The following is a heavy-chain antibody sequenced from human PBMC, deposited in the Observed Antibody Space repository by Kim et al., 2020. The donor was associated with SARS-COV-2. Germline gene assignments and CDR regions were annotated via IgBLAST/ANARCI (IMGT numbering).Heavy chain of an antibody. CDR2: TYYRSKWYN. D-gene: IGHD2-2*01. V-gene: IGHV6-1*01. CDR3: ARDWPDIVVVPAVGLRSLNWFDP. Sequence: SQTLSLTCAISGDSVSSNSAAWNWIRQSPSRGLEWLGRTYYRSKWYNDYAVSVKSRITINPDTSKNQFSLQLNSVTPEDTAVYYCARDWPDIVVVPAVGLRSLNWFDPWGQGTLVTVSS. J-gene: IGHJ5*02. CDR1: GDSVSSNSAA.